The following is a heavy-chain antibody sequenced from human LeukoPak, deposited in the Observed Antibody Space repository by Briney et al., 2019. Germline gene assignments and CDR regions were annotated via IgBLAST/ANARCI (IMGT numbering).Heavy chain of an antibody. V-gene: IGHV3-74*01. CDR3: ARGGDGTVAPSVLRH. CDR1: GFTFSGCW. CDR2: INSDGSST. J-gene: IGHJ1*01. Sequence: GGPLRLSCVASGFTFSGCWMHWVRQVPGKGLVWVSRINSDGSSTRYADSVKGRFTISRDNAKNTLYLQMNSLRAEDTAVYYCARGGDGTVAPSVLRHWGQGTLVTVSS. D-gene: IGHD2-15*01.